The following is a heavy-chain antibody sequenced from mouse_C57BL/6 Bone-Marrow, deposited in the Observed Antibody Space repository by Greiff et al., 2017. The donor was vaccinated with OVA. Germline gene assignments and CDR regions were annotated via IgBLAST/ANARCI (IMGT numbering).Heavy chain of an antibody. CDR1: GYTFTSYW. Sequence: QVQLLQPGTELVKPGASVKLSCKASGYTFTSYWMPWVKQRPGQGLEWIGNINPSNGGTNYNEKFKSKATLTVDKSSSTAYMQLSSLTSEESAVYYGARGGLGGCLWYFDVWGTGTTVTVAS. V-gene: IGHV1-53*01. CDR3: ARGGLGGCLWYFDV. J-gene: IGHJ1*03. CDR2: INPSNGGT. D-gene: IGHD1-1*02.